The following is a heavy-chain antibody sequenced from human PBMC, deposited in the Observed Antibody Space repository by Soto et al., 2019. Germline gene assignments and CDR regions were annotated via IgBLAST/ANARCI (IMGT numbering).Heavy chain of an antibody. V-gene: IGHV3-23*01. Sequence: EVQLLESGGGLVQPGGSLRLSCGASGFTFSSYAMRWVRQAPGKGLEWVSAISGSGDSTYYADSVKGRFTISSDNSKNTLYLQMNSLRAEDTAVYYCARRGSGSCYDYWGQGTLVTVSS. CDR2: ISGSGDST. J-gene: IGHJ4*02. D-gene: IGHD1-26*01. CDR3: ARRGSGSCYDY. CDR1: GFTFSSYA.